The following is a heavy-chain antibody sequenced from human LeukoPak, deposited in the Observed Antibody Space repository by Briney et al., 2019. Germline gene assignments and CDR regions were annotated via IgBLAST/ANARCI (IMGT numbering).Heavy chain of an antibody. V-gene: IGHV4-59*12. Sequence: PSETLSLTCTVSGGSISSYYWSWIRQPPGKGLEWIGYIYYSGSTNYNPSLKSRVTISVDTSKNQFSLKLSSVTAADTAVYYCARGYYMDVWGKGTTVTVSS. CDR2: IYYSGST. J-gene: IGHJ6*03. CDR3: ARGYYMDV. CDR1: GGSISSYY.